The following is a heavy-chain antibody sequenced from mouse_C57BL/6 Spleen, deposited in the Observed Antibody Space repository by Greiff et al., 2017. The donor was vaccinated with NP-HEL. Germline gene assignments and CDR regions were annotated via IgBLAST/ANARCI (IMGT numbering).Heavy chain of an antibody. CDR2: ISSGGSYT. D-gene: IGHD1-1*01. CDR1: GFTFSSYG. V-gene: IGHV5-6*01. J-gene: IGHJ1*03. Sequence: EVQVVESGGDLVKPGGSLKLSCAASGFTFSSYGMSWVRQTPDKRLEWVATISSGGSYTYYPDSVKGRFTISRDNAKKTLYMQMRSLKSEDTAMYYGERQEYYGSSYGYFDVWGTGTTVTVSS. CDR3: ERQEYYGSSYGYFDV.